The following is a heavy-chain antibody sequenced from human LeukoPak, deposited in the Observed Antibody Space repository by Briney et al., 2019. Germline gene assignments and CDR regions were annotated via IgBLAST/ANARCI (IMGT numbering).Heavy chain of an antibody. Sequence: ASVKVSCKASGYTFTSYGISWVRQAPGQGLEWMGWISAYNGNTNYAQKLQGRVTMTTDTSTSTAYMELRSLRSDDTAVYYCARSKCSGGSCYRAFDYWGQGTLVTVPS. CDR1: GYTFTSYG. V-gene: IGHV1-18*01. CDR3: ARSKCSGGSCYRAFDY. CDR2: ISAYNGNT. D-gene: IGHD2-15*01. J-gene: IGHJ4*02.